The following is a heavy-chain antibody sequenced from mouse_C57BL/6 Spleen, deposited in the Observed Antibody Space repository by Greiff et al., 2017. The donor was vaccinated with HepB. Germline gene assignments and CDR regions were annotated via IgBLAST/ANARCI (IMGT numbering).Heavy chain of an antibody. V-gene: IGHV5-4*01. CDR1: GFTFSSYA. Sequence: QLQESGGGLVKPGGSLKLSCAASGFTFSSYAMSWVRQTPEKRLEWVATISDGGSYTYYPDNVKGRFTISRDNAKNNLYLQMSHLKSEDTAMYYCAREGNLYAMDYWGQGTSVTVSS. CDR3: AREGNLYAMDY. CDR2: ISDGGSYT. J-gene: IGHJ4*01.